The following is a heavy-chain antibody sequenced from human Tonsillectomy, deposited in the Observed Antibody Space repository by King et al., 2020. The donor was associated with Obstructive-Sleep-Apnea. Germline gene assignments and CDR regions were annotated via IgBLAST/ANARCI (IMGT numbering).Heavy chain of an antibody. Sequence: VQLVESGGGLVKPGGSLRVSCAVSGFTFSHASMSWVRQAPGKGLEWVGRIKSKTDGGTTDYAAPVKGRFTLSRDDSRNTLYLQMTSLKTADTAVYYCTTDIVPPPGYWGQGTLVTVSS. CDR1: GFTFSHAS. J-gene: IGHJ4*02. CDR3: TTDIVPPPGY. D-gene: IGHD2-8*01. CDR2: IKSKTDGGTT. V-gene: IGHV3-15*01.